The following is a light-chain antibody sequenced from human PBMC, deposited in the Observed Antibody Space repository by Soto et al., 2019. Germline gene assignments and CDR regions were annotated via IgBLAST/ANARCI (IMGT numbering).Light chain of an antibody. CDR2: DNS. CDR1: SSNIGANFD. CDR3: QSFDSSLSGYV. V-gene: IGLV1-40*01. J-gene: IGLJ1*01. Sequence: QPVLTQPPSVSGAPGQRVTISCTGSSSNIGANFDVHWYQQLPGTAPKLLIYDNSNRPSGVPDRFSASKSGTSASLAITGLQAEDEADYYCQSFDSSLSGYVFGTGTKVTVL.